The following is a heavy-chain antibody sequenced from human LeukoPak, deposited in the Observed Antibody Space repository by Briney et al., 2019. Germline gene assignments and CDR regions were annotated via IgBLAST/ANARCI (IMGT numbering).Heavy chain of an antibody. CDR3: ARDLGYSYGYVY. V-gene: IGHV3-53*01. D-gene: IGHD5-18*01. J-gene: IGHJ4*02. CDR1: GFTVSSNY. CDR2: IYSGGST. Sequence: GGSLRLSCAASGFTVSSNYMSWVRQAPGKGLEWVSVIYSGGSTYHADSVKGRFTISRDNSKNTLYLQMNSLRAEDTAVYYCARDLGYSYGYVYWGQGTLVTVSS.